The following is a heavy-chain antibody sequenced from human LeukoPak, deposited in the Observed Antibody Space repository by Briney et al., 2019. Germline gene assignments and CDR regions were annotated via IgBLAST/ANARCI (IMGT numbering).Heavy chain of an antibody. Sequence: ASVKVSCKASGYTFTSYGISWVRQAPGQGLEWMGWISTYSGNTNYAQKLQGRVTITADKSTSTAYMELSSLRSEDTAVYYCARVRDFRIVGATYFDYWGQGTLVTVSS. V-gene: IGHV1-18*01. D-gene: IGHD1-26*01. CDR2: ISTYSGNT. CDR1: GYTFTSYG. CDR3: ARVRDFRIVGATYFDY. J-gene: IGHJ4*02.